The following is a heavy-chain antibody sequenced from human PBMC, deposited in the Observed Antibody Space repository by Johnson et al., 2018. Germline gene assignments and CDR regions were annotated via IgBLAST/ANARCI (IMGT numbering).Heavy chain of an antibody. Sequence: VQLQESGGGLVQVGVSLRLCCVVSGFTFRDHWMTWVRQSPGKGLEWVADIKKDGSQKEYGDSVKGRFTISRDDAKNSVYLEMNSLRAEETAVYDCARDPADGAWGAFDLWGQGTMVTVSS. D-gene: IGHD4/OR15-4a*01. CDR3: ARDPADGAWGAFDL. CDR1: GFTFRDHW. V-gene: IGHV3-7*01. J-gene: IGHJ3*01. CDR2: IKKDGSQK.